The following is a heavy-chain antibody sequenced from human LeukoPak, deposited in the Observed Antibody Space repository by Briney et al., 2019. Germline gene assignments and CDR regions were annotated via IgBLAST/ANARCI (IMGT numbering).Heavy chain of an antibody. Sequence: PSETLSLTCAVYGGSFSGYYWSWIRQPPGKGLEWIGEINHSGSTNYNPSLKSRVTISVDTSKNQFSLKLSSVTAADTAVYYCARGYSYYTYYYYYGMDVWGQGTTVTVSS. CDR1: GGSFSGYY. CDR2: INHSGST. J-gene: IGHJ6*02. CDR3: ARGYSYYTYYYYYGMDV. V-gene: IGHV4-34*01. D-gene: IGHD1-26*01.